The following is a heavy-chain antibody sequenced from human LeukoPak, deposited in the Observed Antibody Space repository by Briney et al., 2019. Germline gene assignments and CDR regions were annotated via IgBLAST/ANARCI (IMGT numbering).Heavy chain of an antibody. CDR1: GGSISSYY. Sequence: SETLSLTCTVSGGSISSYYWSWIRQPPGKGLEWIGYIYYSGSTNYNPSLKSRVTISVDTSKNQFSLKLSSVTAADTAVYYCARDRGCSGGSRYYDYWGQGTLVTVSS. CDR3: ARDRGCSGGSRYYDY. CDR2: IYYSGST. D-gene: IGHD2-15*01. J-gene: IGHJ4*02. V-gene: IGHV4-59*01.